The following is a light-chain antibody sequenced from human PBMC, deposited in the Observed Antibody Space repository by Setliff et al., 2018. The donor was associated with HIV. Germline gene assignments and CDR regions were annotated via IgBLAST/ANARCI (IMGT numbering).Light chain of an antibody. CDR2: NVD. J-gene: IGLJ1*01. V-gene: IGLV2-14*03. Sequence: QSALTQPASVSGSPGQSITISCTGTSSDVGGYNFVSWYQQHPGKAPKVMIYNVDKRPSGVSNRFSGSKSGNTASLTISGLQTGDEADYYCSSYSINNLYVFATGTKVTVL. CDR3: SSYSINNLYV. CDR1: SSDVGGYNF.